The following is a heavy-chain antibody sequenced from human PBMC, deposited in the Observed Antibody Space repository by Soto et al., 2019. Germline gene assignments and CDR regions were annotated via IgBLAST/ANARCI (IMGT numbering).Heavy chain of an antibody. CDR1: GFTFTNYA. D-gene: IGHD3-10*01. V-gene: IGHV3-23*01. Sequence: GGSLRLSCAASGFTFTNYAMDWVRQAPGKGLEWVSTIGENPEIRHYADTLKGRFTVSRDNSRNTIYLQINSLRAEDTAVYYCAKWGRPYGLGRYFDHWGQGAQVTVSS. J-gene: IGHJ4*02. CDR2: IGENPEIR. CDR3: AKWGRPYGLGRYFDH.